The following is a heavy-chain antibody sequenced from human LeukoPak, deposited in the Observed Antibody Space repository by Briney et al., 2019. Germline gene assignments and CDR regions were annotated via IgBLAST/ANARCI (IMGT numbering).Heavy chain of an antibody. CDR1: GGSISSYY. V-gene: IGHV4-59*01. CDR3: ARDWLDCSGGSCYYYGMDV. D-gene: IGHD2-15*01. Sequence: SETLSLTCTVSGGSISSYYWSWIRQPPGKGLEWIGYIYYSGSTNYNPSLKSRVTISVDTSKNQFSLKLSSVTAADTAVYYCARDWLDCSGGSCYYYGMDVWGKGTTVTVSS. J-gene: IGHJ6*04. CDR2: IYYSGST.